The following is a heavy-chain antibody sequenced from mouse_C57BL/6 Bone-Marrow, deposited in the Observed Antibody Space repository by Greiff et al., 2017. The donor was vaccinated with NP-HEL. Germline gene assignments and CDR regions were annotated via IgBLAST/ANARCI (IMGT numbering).Heavy chain of an antibody. CDR1: GYAFTNYL. CDR3: ARRDYDYPYYYAMDY. Sequence: QVQLQQSGAELVRPGTSVKVSCKASGYAFTNYLIEWVKQRPGQGLEWIGVINPGSGGTNYNEKFKGKATLTAYKSSSTAYMQLSSLTAEDSAVYFCARRDYDYPYYYAMDYWGQGTSVTVSS. J-gene: IGHJ4*01. D-gene: IGHD2-4*01. CDR2: INPGSGGT. V-gene: IGHV1-54*01.